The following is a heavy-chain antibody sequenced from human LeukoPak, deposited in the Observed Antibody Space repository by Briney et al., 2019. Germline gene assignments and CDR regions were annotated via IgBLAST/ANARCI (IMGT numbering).Heavy chain of an antibody. J-gene: IGHJ4*02. D-gene: IGHD5-18*01. CDR2: IYYSGST. Sequence: SGTLSLTCNVSGASINSHYWSWIRQHPGKGLEWIGYIYYSGSTYYNPSLKSRVTISVDTSKNQFSLKLSSVTAADTAVYYCARVVDTAMVRFDYWGQGTLVTVSS. CDR1: GASINSHY. CDR3: ARVVDTAMVRFDY. V-gene: IGHV4-59*06.